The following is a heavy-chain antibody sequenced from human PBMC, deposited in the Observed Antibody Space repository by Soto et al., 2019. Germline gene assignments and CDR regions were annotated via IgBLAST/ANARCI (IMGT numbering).Heavy chain of an antibody. CDR2: IIPIFGTA. CDR1: GGTFSSYA. D-gene: IGHD5-18*01. J-gene: IGHJ6*02. V-gene: IGHV1-69*06. Sequence: GASVKVSCKASGGTFSSYAISWVRQAPGQGLEWMGGIIPIFGTANYAQKFQGRVTITADKSTSTAYMELSSLRSEDTAVYYCARGLQPPRYSYGPSNYYYYYGMDVWGQGTTVTVSS. CDR3: ARGLQPPRYSYGPSNYYYYYGMDV.